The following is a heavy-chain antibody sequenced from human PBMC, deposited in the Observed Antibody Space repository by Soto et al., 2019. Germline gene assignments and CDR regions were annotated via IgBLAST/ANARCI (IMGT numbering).Heavy chain of an antibody. D-gene: IGHD1-20*01. CDR1: GYTFSTYD. CDR2: ISAYSTYNANT. Sequence: ASVKVSCKTSGYTFSTYDISWVRQAPGQGLEWMGWISAYSTYNANTNYAQKLQGRVTMTTDTSTSTVYMELRSLRSDDTAVYYCARGITLPTPLDYWGQGTRVTVSS. J-gene: IGHJ4*02. CDR3: ARGITLPTPLDY. V-gene: IGHV1-18*01.